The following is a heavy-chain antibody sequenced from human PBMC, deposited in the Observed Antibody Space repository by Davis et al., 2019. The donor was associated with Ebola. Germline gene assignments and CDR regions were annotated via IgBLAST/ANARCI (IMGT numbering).Heavy chain of an antibody. V-gene: IGHV4-39*01. CDR3: ALNSRIAVAEYYFDY. Sequence: MPSETLSLTCTVSGGSISSSSYYWGWIRQPPGKGLEWIGSIYDSGSTFYNPSLKSRVTISVDTSKNQFSLKLSSVTAADTAVYYCALNSRIAVAEYYFDYWGQGTLVTVSS. CDR1: GGSISSSSYY. J-gene: IGHJ4*02. D-gene: IGHD6-19*01. CDR2: IYDSGST.